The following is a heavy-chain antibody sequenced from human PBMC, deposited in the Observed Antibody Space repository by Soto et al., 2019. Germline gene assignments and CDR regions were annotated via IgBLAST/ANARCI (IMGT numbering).Heavy chain of an antibody. V-gene: IGHV6-1*01. CDR1: GDSVSSNSAA. CDR3: ARAKGSSWSRRFDY. CDR2: TYYRSKWYN. Sequence: KQSQTLSLTCAISGDSVSSNSAAWNWIRQSPSRGLEWLGRTYYRSKWYNDYAVSVKSRITINPDTSKNQFSLQLNSVTPEDTAVYYCARAKGSSWSRRFDYWGQGTLVTVSS. J-gene: IGHJ4*02. D-gene: IGHD6-13*01.